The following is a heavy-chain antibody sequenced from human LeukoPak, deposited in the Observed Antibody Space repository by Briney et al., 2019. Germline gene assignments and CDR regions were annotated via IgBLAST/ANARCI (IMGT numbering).Heavy chain of an antibody. V-gene: IGHV3-48*01. CDR3: ARDHNYAFDN. CDR2: IGIDSGNT. D-gene: IGHD1-1*01. Sequence: GGSLRLSCTASGFPFIEYSMNWVRQAPGKGREWISYIGIDSGNTKYADSVRGRFTISADKAKNSLYLQMNSLRVEDTAVYYCARDHNYAFDNWGQGTLVSVAS. J-gene: IGHJ4*02. CDR1: GFPFIEYS.